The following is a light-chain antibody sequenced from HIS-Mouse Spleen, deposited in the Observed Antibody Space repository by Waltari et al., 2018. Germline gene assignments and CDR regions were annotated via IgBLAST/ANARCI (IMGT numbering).Light chain of an antibody. J-gene: IGLJ2*01. V-gene: IGLV3-10*01. CDR1: ALPKKY. Sequence: SYELTQSPSVSVSPGQTARITYSGDALPKKYAYWYQQKSGQAPVLVIYEDSKRPSGIPERFSGSSSGTMATLTISGAQVEDEADYYCYSTDSSGNHRVFGGGTKLTVL. CDR2: EDS. CDR3: YSTDSSGNHRV.